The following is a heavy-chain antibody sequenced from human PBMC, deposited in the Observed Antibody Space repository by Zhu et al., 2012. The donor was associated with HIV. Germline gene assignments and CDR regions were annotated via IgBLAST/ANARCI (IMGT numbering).Heavy chain of an antibody. CDR2: MYSSGST. V-gene: IGHV4-59*11. J-gene: IGHJ4*02. Sequence: QVQLQESGPGLVEPSETLSLTCTVSGGSMSSHYWNWIRQPPGKGLQWIGYMYSSGSTKYNFSLKSRVAISLDTSNNQFSLTLSSVTTADTAVYYCARSVKGQLVFDSWGQGALVTVSS. CDR3: ARSVKGQLVFDS. CDR1: GGSMSSHY. D-gene: IGHD1-1*01.